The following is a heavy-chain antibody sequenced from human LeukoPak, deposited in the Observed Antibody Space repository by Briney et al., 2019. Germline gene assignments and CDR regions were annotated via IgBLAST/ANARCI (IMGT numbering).Heavy chain of an antibody. Sequence: GGSRGLSCAAAGLNFAGYDMSWVRQAPGKGMEWVSTISASGDNTYYAGSVKGRFTISRDNSKNTLYLQMDSLRAEDTAVYYCAKRFCSATRCFHFDYWGQGTLVTVSS. CDR2: ISASGDNT. CDR3: AKRFCSATRCFHFDY. D-gene: IGHD2-2*01. CDR1: GLNFAGYD. J-gene: IGHJ4*02. V-gene: IGHV3-23*01.